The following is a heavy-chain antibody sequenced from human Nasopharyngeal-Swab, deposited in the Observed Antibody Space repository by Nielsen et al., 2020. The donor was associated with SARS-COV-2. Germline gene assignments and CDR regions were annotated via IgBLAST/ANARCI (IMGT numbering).Heavy chain of an antibody. CDR2: ISGSGGST. V-gene: IGHV3-23*01. CDR3: ARGVGGYNSDYFTY. J-gene: IGHJ4*02. Sequence: GESMKISCAASGSTFSSYAMSWVRQAPGKGLEWVSVISGSGGSTYYADSVKGRFTVSRDNSKNILYLQMDSLRAEDTAVYSCARGVGGYNSDYFTYWGQGTPVTVSS. D-gene: IGHD5-18*01. CDR1: GSTFSSYA.